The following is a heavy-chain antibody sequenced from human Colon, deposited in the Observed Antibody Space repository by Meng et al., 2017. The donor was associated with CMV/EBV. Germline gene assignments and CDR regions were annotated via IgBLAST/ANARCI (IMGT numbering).Heavy chain of an antibody. CDR2: INSDDSST. J-gene: IGHJ4*02. CDR3: ARDRGGSYYGGFDY. D-gene: IGHD1-26*01. V-gene: IGHV3-74*01. CDR1: GFTFSRNW. Sequence: GESLKISCEVSGFTFSRNWFSWVRQAPGKGLVWVSRINSDDSSTNYADSVKGRFTISRDNAKNTLYLQMNSLRAEDTAVYYCARDRGGSYYGGFDYWGQGTLVTVSS.